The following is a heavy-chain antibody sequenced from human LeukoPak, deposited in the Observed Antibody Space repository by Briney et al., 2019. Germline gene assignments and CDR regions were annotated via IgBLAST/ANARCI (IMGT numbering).Heavy chain of an antibody. J-gene: IGHJ5*01. Sequence: ASVKVSCKASGYNFTTYEINWVRQVPGQGLEWMGWMKPNSGDTGYAQRFEGRTTMTVNTSMSTAYLELNSLRSEDTAVYYCARQYFRIWSGLYTYSWFDPWSQGTLVTVSS. CDR1: GYNFTTYE. CDR3: ARQYFRIWSGLYTYSWFDP. CDR2: MKPNSGDT. D-gene: IGHD3-3*01. V-gene: IGHV1-8*01.